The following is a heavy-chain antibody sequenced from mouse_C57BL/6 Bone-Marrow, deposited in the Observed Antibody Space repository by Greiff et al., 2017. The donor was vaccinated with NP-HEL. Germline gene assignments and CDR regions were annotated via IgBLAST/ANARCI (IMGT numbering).Heavy chain of an antibody. CDR1: GYTFTSYG. Sequence: QVQLQQSGAELARPGASVKLSCKASGYTFTSYGISWVKQRTGQGLEWIGEIYPRSGNTYYNEKFKGKATLTADKSSSTAYMELRSLTSEDSAVYFCARLGRRTGEEDYWGQGTTLTVSS. CDR3: ARLGRRTGEEDY. D-gene: IGHD4-1*01. V-gene: IGHV1-81*01. CDR2: IYPRSGNT. J-gene: IGHJ2*01.